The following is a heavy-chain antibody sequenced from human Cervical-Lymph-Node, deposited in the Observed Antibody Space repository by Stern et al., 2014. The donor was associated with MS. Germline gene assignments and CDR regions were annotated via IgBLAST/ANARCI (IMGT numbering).Heavy chain of an antibody. V-gene: IGHV3-30-3*01. CDR1: GFTFGRHS. Sequence: VQLVESGGGVVQSGRSLRLSCATSGFTFGRHSMHWVRQAPGKGLEWVAIISYDGSSQHYADSVKGRFTISRSKSNNTLFLQMNSLRVEDTAIYYCARPAAARYFDYWGQGSQVTVSS. D-gene: IGHD6-25*01. CDR2: ISYDGSSQ. J-gene: IGHJ4*02. CDR3: ARPAAARYFDY.